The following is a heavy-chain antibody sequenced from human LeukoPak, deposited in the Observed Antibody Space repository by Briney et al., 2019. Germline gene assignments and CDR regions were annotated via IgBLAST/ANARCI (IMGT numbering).Heavy chain of an antibody. CDR2: IYSYRST. CDR1: GVSISSFY. J-gene: IGHJ3*02. CDR3: ARGEGRGWYWAFDI. Sequence: PSETLSLTCSASGVSISSFYWSWFRQSPGKGLEWIGYIYSYRSTNYNPSLNSRVTISVDTSKNHVSLKLSSVTAADTAVYYCARGEGRGWYWAFDIWCQGTVVTVSS. D-gene: IGHD6-19*01. V-gene: IGHV4-59*01.